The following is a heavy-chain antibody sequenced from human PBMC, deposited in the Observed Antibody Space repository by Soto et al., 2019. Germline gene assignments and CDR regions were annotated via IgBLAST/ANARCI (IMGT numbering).Heavy chain of an antibody. CDR1: GFSFSTVA. CDR2: ISSSSGYI. CDR3: ARHDRGDDNYYGLGV. J-gene: IGHJ6*02. D-gene: IGHD3-10*01. Sequence: GSLRRSWEASGFSFSTVAMNWVRQAPGKGLDYVSVISSSSGYIYYADSVKVRFTVSRDNARKKLFLQMSGLREEDTAVYYCARHDRGDDNYYGLGVWGQGDTISV. V-gene: IGHV3-21*01.